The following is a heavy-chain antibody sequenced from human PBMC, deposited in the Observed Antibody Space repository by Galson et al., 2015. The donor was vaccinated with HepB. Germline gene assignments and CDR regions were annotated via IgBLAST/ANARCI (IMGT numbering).Heavy chain of an antibody. J-gene: IGHJ6*03. CDR2: FDAGGTTK. D-gene: IGHD2-8*02. CDR1: AFPLNDYS. CDR3: ARGRGYGRTVKKNSYFYMDV. V-gene: IGHV3-11*01. Sequence: SLRLSCAASAFPLNDYSTSWIRQAPGKGLEWVSYFDAGGTTKFYADSVKGRFIIPRDTARSSQYLQMNSLRADDTAIYYCARGRGYGRTVKKNSYFYMDVWGKGTTVTVSS.